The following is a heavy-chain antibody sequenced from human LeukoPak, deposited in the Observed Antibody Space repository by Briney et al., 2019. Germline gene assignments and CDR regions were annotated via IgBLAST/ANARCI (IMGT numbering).Heavy chain of an antibody. D-gene: IGHD4-17*01. V-gene: IGHV3-23*01. CDR2: MRGGGENT. J-gene: IGHJ4*02. CDR3: ARDYADYVGYLFFDY. Sequence: GGSLSLSCAACVFTFNNYPMNWVRRAPGRGGEGVPSMRGGGENTFYRDSAKGRFTIPRGYSQHAVYVQMHSVRADDGAVYYCARDYADYVGYLFFDYWGQGTLVTISS. CDR1: VFTFNNYP.